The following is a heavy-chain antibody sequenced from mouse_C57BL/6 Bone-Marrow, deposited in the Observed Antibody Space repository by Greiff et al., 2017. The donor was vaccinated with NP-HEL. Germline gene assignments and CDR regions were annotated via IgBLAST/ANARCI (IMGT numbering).Heavy chain of an antibody. Sequence: VQLQQSGAELARPGASVKLSCKASGYTFTSYGIRWVKQRTGPGLEWIGEIYPTGGYTYYNEKFKGKATLTADKSSSTAYMELRSLTSENSAGYCCARHIDDWGTGTTVTVSS. CDR3: ARHIDD. CDR1: GYTFTSYG. CDR2: IYPTGGYT. J-gene: IGHJ1*03. V-gene: IGHV1-81*01.